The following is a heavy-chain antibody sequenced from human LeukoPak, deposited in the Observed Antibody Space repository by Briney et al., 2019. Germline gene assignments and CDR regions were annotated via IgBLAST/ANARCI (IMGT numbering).Heavy chain of an antibody. D-gene: IGHD1-26*01. CDR1: GYSFTTYW. CDR2: IYPGESDI. J-gene: IGHJ4*02. Sequence: GESLKISCKGSGYSFTTYWIGWVRQMPGKGLEWMGIIYPGESDIRYNPSFQGQVTISADKSISTAYLQWSSLKASDTAMYYCAIRYSGSYNDYWGQGTLVTVS. V-gene: IGHV5-51*01. CDR3: AIRYSGSYNDY.